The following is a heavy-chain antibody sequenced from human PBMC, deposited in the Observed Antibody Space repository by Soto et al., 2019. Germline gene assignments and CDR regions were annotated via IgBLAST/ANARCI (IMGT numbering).Heavy chain of an antibody. CDR2: IYYSGST. V-gene: IGHV4-59*08. CDR1: GGSISSYY. Sequence: PSETLSLTCTVSGGSISSYYWSWIRQPPGKGLEWIGYIYYSGSTNYNPSLKSRVTISVDTSKNQFSLKLSSVTAADTAVYYCARLWFGESYNWFDPWGQGTLVTVSS. J-gene: IGHJ5*02. CDR3: ARLWFGESYNWFDP. D-gene: IGHD3-10*01.